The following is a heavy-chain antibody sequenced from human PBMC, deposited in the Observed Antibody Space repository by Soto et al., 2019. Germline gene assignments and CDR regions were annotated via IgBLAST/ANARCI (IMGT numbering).Heavy chain of an antibody. J-gene: IGHJ3*02. D-gene: IGHD1-1*01. CDR2: IWYDGSNK. CDR3: ARDLGNWNDVVFGAFDI. CDR1: GFTFSSYG. Sequence: VGSLRLSCAASGFTFSSYGMHWVRQAPGKGLEWVAVIWYDGSNKYYADSVKGRFTISRDNSKNTLYLQMNSLRAEDTAVYYCARDLGNWNDVVFGAFDIWGQGTMVTVSS. V-gene: IGHV3-33*01.